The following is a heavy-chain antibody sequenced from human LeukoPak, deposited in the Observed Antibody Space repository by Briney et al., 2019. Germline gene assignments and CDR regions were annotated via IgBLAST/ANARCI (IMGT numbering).Heavy chain of an antibody. D-gene: IGHD4-23*01. CDR3: ARIDLVTGLDY. J-gene: IGHJ4*02. V-gene: IGHV3-74*01. CDR1: GFTFSSYW. Sequence: GESLRLSCAASGFTFSSYWMHWVRQAPGKGLVWVSRINSDGSSTSYADSVKGRFTISRDNAKNTLYLQMNSLRAEDTAVYYCARIDLVTGLDYWGQGTLVTVSS. CDR2: INSDGSST.